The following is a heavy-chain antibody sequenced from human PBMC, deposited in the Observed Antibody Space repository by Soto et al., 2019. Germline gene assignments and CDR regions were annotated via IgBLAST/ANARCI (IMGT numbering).Heavy chain of an antibody. CDR3: AKDRGPESFDKSGYPRSFDY. V-gene: IGHV3-30*18. CDR2: ISYDENNK. J-gene: IGHJ4*02. Sequence: QVQLVESGGGVVRPGRSLRLSCAASGFTFSSYGMHWVRQAPGKGLEWVAGISYDENNKYYADSVKGRFTISRDNSKNTLYLQMNMFLAEDTGVDYCAKDRGPESFDKSGYPRSFDYWGQGTLVTVSS. CDR1: GFTFSSYG. D-gene: IGHD3-22*01.